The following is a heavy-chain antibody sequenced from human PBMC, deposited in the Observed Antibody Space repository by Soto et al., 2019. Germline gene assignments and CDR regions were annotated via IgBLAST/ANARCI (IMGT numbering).Heavy chain of an antibody. CDR3: AIEDRDRETGLVPAAIDGMDV. CDR2: MNPNNGNT. J-gene: IGHJ6*02. D-gene: IGHD2-2*01. V-gene: IGHV1-8*01. CDR1: AYTFTSYN. Sequence: ASVKVSCKAAAYTFTSYNINWVRQATGPDFEWMGWMNPNNGNTAYAQKFQGRVTMTRDTSKSTAFMELSSLRSDDTAVYYCAIEDRDRETGLVPAAIDGMDVWGQ.